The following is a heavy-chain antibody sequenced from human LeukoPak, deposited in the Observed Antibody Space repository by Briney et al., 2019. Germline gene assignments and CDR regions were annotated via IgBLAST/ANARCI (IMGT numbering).Heavy chain of an antibody. CDR2: IYPDDSDT. Sequence: GESLKISCKSSGYSFTNYWIGWVRQMPGKSLEWMGIIYPDDSDTRYSPSFQGQVPISVDKSISTAYLQWNSLKASDTAMYYCAKLGAYTSSWYGFVDYWGQGTLITVSS. V-gene: IGHV5-51*01. CDR1: GYSFTNYW. CDR3: AKLGAYTSSWYGFVDY. D-gene: IGHD6-19*01. J-gene: IGHJ4*02.